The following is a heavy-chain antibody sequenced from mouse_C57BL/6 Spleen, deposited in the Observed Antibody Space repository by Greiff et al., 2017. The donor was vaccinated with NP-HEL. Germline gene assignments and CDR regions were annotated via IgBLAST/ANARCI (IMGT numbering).Heavy chain of an antibody. CDR1: GYTFTDYY. CDR3: AREARRAFDY. CDR2: INPNNGGT. Sequence: EVQLQQSGPELVKPGASVKISCKASGYTFTDYYMNWVKQSHGKSLEWIGDINPNNGGTSYNQKFKGKATLTVDKSSSTAYMELRSLTSEDSAVYYCAREARRAFDYWGQGTTLTVSS. J-gene: IGHJ2*01. V-gene: IGHV1-26*01.